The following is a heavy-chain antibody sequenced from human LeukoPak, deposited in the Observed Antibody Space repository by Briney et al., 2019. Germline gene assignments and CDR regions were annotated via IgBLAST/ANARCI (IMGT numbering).Heavy chain of an antibody. CDR1: GGTFSSYA. D-gene: IGHD4-11*01. V-gene: IGHV1-69*13. Sequence: SVKVSCKASGGTFSSYAISWVRQAPGQGLEWMGGIIPIFGTANYAQKLQGRVTITADESTSTAYMELSSPRSEDTAVYYCARGGATVRGTGYYYYYMDVWGKGTTVTVSS. J-gene: IGHJ6*03. CDR3: ARGGATVRGTGYYYYYMDV. CDR2: IIPIFGTA.